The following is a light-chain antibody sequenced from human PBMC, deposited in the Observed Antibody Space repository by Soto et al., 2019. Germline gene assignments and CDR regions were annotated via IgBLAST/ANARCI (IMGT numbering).Light chain of an antibody. J-gene: IGKJ1*01. V-gene: IGKV1-39*01. CDR3: QQSYSSWT. Sequence: DIQMTQSPSSLSASVGDRVTITCRTSQSISTSLNWYRQKPGKPPDLLIYAASSLHSGVPSRFSGSGSGTDFTLTISSLQPEDFATFYCQQSYSSWTFGQGTKVDIK. CDR1: QSISTS. CDR2: AAS.